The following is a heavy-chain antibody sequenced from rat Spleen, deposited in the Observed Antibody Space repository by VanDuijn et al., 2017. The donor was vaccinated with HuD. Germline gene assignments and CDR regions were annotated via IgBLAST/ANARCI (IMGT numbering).Heavy chain of an antibody. CDR2: ISYDGSAT. CDR3: SRDRHYYSGEGYFDY. Sequence: EVQLVESGGGLVQPGRSMKLSCAASGFTFSSFPMAWVRQAPTKGLEWVASISYDGSATYYRDSVKGRFTLSRDNAKSTLFLQMGSLRSEDTATYYCSRDRHYYSGEGYFDYWGHGVMVTVSS. CDR1: GFTFSSFP. J-gene: IGHJ2*01. D-gene: IGHD1-1*01. V-gene: IGHV5-46*01.